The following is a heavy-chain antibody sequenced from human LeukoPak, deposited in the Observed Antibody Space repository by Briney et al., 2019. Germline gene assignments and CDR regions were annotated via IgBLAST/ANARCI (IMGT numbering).Heavy chain of an antibody. CDR2: IYPGDSDT. V-gene: IGHV5-51*01. CDR1: GYSFTSYR. J-gene: IGHJ4*02. D-gene: IGHD6-13*01. Sequence: GESLKISCKGSGYSFTSYRIGWVRQMPGKGLEWMGIIYPGDSDTRYSPSFQGQVTISADKSISTAYLQWSSLKASDTAMYYCARQIYSSSWEFDYWGQGTLVTVSS. CDR3: ARQIYSSSWEFDY.